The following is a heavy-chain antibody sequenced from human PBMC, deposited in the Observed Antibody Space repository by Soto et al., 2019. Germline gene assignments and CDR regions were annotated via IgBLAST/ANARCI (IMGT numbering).Heavy chain of an antibody. CDR2: IYYSGST. CDR1: GGSISSGDYY. J-gene: IGHJ6*02. Sequence: RSLTCTVSGGSISSGDYYWSWIRQPPGKGLEWIGYIYYSGSTYYNPSLKSRVTISVDTSKNQFSLKLSSVTAADTAVYYCARDWTPRYYYGMDVWGQGTTVTVSS. CDR3: ARDWTPRYYYGMDV. D-gene: IGHD3-3*01. V-gene: IGHV4-30-4*01.